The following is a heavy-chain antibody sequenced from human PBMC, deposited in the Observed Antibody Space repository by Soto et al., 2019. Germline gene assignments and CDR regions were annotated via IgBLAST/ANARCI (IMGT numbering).Heavy chain of an antibody. J-gene: IGHJ3*02. CDR1: GFSLSTSGVG. CDR2: IYWDDDK. V-gene: IGHV2-5*02. Sequence: QITLKESGPTLVKPTQTLTLTCTFSGFSLSTSGVGVGWIRQPPGKALEWLALIYWDDDKRYSPSLKSRLTITKDTSKTQVVLTMTNMDPVDTATYYCAHYFYILVDDAFEIWGQGTMVTVSS. CDR3: AHYFYILVDDAFEI. D-gene: IGHD2-8*02.